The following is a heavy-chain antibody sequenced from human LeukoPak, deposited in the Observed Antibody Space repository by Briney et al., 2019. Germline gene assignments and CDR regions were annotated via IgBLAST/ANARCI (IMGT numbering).Heavy chain of an antibody. V-gene: IGHV4-59*01. CDR1: GGSISSYY. CDR3: ARVVDTAMDVYYFDY. CDR2: IYYSGST. Sequence: SETLSLTCTVSGGSISSYYWSWIRQPPGKGLEWVGYIYYSGSTNYNPSLKSRVNISVDTSKNQFTLKLSAVTAADTAVYYCARVVDTAMDVYYFDYWGQGTLVTVSS. D-gene: IGHD5-18*01. J-gene: IGHJ4*02.